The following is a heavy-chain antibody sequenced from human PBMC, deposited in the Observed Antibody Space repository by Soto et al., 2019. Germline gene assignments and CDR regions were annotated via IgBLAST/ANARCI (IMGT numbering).Heavy chain of an antibody. J-gene: IGHJ5*02. CDR1: GTSISSTFW. CDR2: VYHGGIT. D-gene: IGHD2-2*01. Sequence: QVQLRESGPRVVRPSGTLSLTCAVSGTSISSTFWWTWVRQPPGKGLEWIGEVYHGGITKYNPSLKSRVTISVDKSNNQFSLELRAVTAADTTVYYCATLPPRIVIVKTEIPTWGQGTLVTVSS. V-gene: IGHV4-4*02. CDR3: ATLPPRIVIVKTEIPT.